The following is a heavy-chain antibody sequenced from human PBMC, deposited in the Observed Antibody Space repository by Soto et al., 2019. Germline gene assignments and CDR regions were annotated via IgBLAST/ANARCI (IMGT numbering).Heavy chain of an antibody. Sequence: AASVKVSCKASGGTFSSYTISWVRQAPGQGLEWMGRIIPILGIANYAQKFQGRVTMTRNTSISTAYMELSSLRSEDTAVYYCARTLYGDNVDYWGQGTLVTVSS. V-gene: IGHV1-69*02. CDR3: ARTLYGDNVDY. CDR2: IIPILGIA. D-gene: IGHD4-17*01. J-gene: IGHJ4*02. CDR1: GGTFSSYT.